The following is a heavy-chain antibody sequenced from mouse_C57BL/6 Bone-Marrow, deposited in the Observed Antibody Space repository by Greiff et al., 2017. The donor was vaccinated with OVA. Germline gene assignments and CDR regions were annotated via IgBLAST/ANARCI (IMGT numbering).Heavy chain of an antibody. J-gene: IGHJ3*01. D-gene: IGHD2-10*01. CDR1: GFTFSSYG. Sequence: EVQVVESGGDLVKPGGSLKLSCAASGFTFSSYGMSWVRQTPDQSLEWVATISSGGSYTYYPDSVKGRFTISRDNSNNTMYLQMSSLTSEDTAVYYCGGQGAYSRAWFAYWGQGTLITVSA. CDR3: GGQGAYSRAWFAY. CDR2: ISSGGSYT. V-gene: IGHV5-6*01.